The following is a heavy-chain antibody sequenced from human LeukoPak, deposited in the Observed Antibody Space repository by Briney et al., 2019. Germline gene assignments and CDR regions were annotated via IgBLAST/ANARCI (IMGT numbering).Heavy chain of an antibody. CDR1: GGSIGTFH. Sequence: PSETLSLTCSVHGGSIGTFHWHWVRQPPGKGLGWHGYIFTTEVTNYSPSLKSRVTISVATSKNQFSLRLSSVTAADTAVYYCARSDGIVGEEAWFDRWGQGTLVTASS. CDR3: ARSDGIVGEEAWFDR. J-gene: IGHJ5*02. V-gene: IGHV4-4*09. CDR2: IFTTEVT. D-gene: IGHD1-26*01.